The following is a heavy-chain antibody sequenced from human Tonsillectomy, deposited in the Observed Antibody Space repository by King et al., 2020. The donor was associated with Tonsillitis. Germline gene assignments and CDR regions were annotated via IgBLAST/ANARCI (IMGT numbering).Heavy chain of an antibody. V-gene: IGHV3-23*03. CDR1: GFTFSSYA. CDR3: ARLGASERQLADLDH. CDR2: IYCGGSGT. J-gene: IGHJ4*02. D-gene: IGHD6-13*01. Sequence: VQLVESGGGLVQPGGSLRLSCVASGFTFSSYAMSWVRQAPGKGLEWVAVIYCGGSGTYYADSVTGRFIISRDDTKKTLYLQINGLRAEDTAVYYWARLGASERQLADLDHGGQGPLVPVPA.